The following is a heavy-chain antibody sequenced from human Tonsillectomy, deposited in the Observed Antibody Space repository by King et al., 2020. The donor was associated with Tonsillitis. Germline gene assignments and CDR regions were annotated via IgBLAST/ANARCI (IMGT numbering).Heavy chain of an antibody. V-gene: IGHV3-33*05. D-gene: IGHD3-10*01. CDR1: GFTFSSYG. Sequence: QLVQSGGGVVQPGRSLRLSCAASGFTFSSYGMHWVRQAPGKGLEWVAVISYDGSNKYYADSVKGRFTISRDNSKNTLYLQMNSLRAEDTAVYYCARDGVLWFGGLLYYYDGMDVWGQGPTVTVS. J-gene: IGHJ6*02. CDR2: ISYDGSNK. CDR3: ARDGVLWFGGLLYYYDGMDV.